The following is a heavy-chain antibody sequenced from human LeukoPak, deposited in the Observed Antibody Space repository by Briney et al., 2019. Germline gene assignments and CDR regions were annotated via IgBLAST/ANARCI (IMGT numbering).Heavy chain of an antibody. J-gene: IGHJ4*02. V-gene: IGHV3-21*04. CDR1: GFTFSSYS. CDR3: AKDQTPYYYDSSGYPLGY. D-gene: IGHD3-22*01. Sequence: GGSLRLSCEASGFTFSSYSMNWVRQAPGKGLEWVSSITSSSTYIYYADSVKGRFTISRDNSKNTLYLQMNSLRAEDTAVYYCAKDQTPYYYDSSGYPLGYWGQGTLVTVSS. CDR2: ITSSSTYI.